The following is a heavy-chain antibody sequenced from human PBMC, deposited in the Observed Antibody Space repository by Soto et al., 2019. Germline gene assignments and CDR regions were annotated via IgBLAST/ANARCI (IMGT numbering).Heavy chain of an antibody. CDR2: IIPIFGTA. V-gene: IGHV1-69*01. CDR3: ARNVKRWSGYSRYDAFDI. J-gene: IGHJ3*02. D-gene: IGHD3-3*01. CDR1: GGTFSSYA. Sequence: QVQLVQSGAEVKKPGSSVKVSCKASGGTFSSYAISWVRQAPGQGLEWMGGIIPIFGTANYAQKFQGRVTITADESTSTADMELSSLRSEDTAVYYCARNVKRWSGYSRYDAFDIWGQGTMVTVSS.